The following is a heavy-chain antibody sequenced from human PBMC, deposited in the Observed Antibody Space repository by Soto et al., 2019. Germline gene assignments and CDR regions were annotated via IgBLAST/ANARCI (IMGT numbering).Heavy chain of an antibody. J-gene: IGHJ4*02. CDR2: INQDGDKT. CDR3: ARYFRGSGRYFFDY. CDR1: GFNFISSF. Sequence: EVQLVESGGGLVQPGGSLRLSCVASGFNFISSFMGWLRQAPGKGLEWVANINQDGDKTYYVDSVKGRFTISRDNAQNSLYLQRSSLRVEDTAVYYCARYFRGSGRYFFDYWGQGTLVTVSS. D-gene: IGHD6-19*01. V-gene: IGHV3-7*03.